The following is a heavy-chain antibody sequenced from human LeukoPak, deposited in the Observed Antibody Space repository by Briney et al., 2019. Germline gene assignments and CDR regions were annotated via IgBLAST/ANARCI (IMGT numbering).Heavy chain of an antibody. D-gene: IGHD3-10*01. J-gene: IGHJ4*02. CDR1: GGSITRNSYY. CDR3: ARSYYYGSGTHDY. Sequence: SETLSLTCTVSGGSITRNSYYWGWIRQPPGKGLEWIGSIYSSGSTYLNPSLKSRVTISVDTSKNQFSLKLSSVTAADTAVYYCARSYYYGSGTHDYWGQGTLVTVSS. V-gene: IGHV4-39*01. CDR2: IYSSGST.